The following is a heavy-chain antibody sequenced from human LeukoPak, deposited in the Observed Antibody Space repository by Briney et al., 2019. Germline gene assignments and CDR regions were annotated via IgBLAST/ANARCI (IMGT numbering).Heavy chain of an antibody. D-gene: IGHD3-10*01. CDR1: GFTFSSYW. Sequence: PGGSLRLSCAASGFTFSSYWMSWVRQAPGKGLEWVANIKQDGSEKYYVDSVKGRFTISRDNAKNSLYLQMNSLRAEDTAVYYCARHFPAGGRLITMVRGVIISPFDYWGQGTLATVSS. J-gene: IGHJ4*02. CDR2: IKQDGSEK. V-gene: IGHV3-7*01. CDR3: ARHFPAGGRLITMVRGVIISPFDY.